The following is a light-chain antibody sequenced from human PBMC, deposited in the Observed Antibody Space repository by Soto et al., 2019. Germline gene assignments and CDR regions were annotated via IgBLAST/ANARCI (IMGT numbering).Light chain of an antibody. V-gene: IGKV1-39*01. J-gene: IGKJ4*01. CDR2: AAS. CDR1: QTISSW. Sequence: DIQMTQSPYTLSGSAGDRVTTTCRASQTISSWLAWYQQKPGKAPKLLIYAASSLHTGVQSRFSGSGFGTYFTLTISSLQPEDFATYVHQETYSSLTFGGGTKLDIK. CDR3: QETYSSLT.